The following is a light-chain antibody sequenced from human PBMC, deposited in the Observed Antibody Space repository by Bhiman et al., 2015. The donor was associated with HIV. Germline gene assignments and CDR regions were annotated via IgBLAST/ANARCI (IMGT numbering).Light chain of an antibody. CDR3: QAWDTNTVV. J-gene: IGLJ2*01. Sequence: SYELTQPPSVSVSPGQTGSITCSGDKLGNKYASWYQQKPGQSPVLVMYQDNKRPSGVPERFFGSNSGNTATLTINGTQGMDEAAYYCQAWDTNTVVFGGGTKLTVL. CDR2: QDN. V-gene: IGLV3-1*01. CDR1: KLGNKY.